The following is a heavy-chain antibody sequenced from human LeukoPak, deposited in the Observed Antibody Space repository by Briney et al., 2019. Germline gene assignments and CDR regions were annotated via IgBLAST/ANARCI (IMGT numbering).Heavy chain of an antibody. J-gene: IGHJ4*02. V-gene: IGHV4-59*01. Sequence: SETLSLTCTCPFGSISSYYWNWIRQSPEKGLEWIGYVHHSGSSYYNPSLKSRITMSVDTSKSQFSLRLSSVTAADTAVYYCARWGGSVLWSFDFWGQGTLVTVSS. CDR3: ARWGGSVLWSFDF. CDR2: VHHSGSS. D-gene: IGHD3-16*01. CDR1: FGSISSYY.